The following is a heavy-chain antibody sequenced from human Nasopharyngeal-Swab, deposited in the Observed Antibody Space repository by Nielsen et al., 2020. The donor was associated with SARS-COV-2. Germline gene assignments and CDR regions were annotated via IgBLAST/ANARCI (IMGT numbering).Heavy chain of an antibody. J-gene: IGHJ4*02. CDR2: ISSSSSYT. CDR3: ARSTSSSWYRPLDY. V-gene: IGHV3-11*03. Sequence: GRSLRPSCAASGFTFSDYYMSWIRQAPGKGLEWVSYISSSSSYTDYADSVKGRFTISRDNAKNSLYLQMDNLRAEDTAVYYCARSTSSSWYRPLDYWGQGTLV. D-gene: IGHD6-13*01. CDR1: GFTFSDYY.